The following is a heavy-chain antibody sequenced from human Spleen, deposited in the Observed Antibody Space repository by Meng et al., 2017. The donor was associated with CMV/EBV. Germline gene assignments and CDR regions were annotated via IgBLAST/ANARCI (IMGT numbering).Heavy chain of an antibody. CDR2: ISSSGSYI. Sequence: GGSLRLSCAGSGFIFSSYNMNWVRQPPGKGLEWVASISSSGSYIYYTDSVKGRFIVSRDNAQNSLFLQMNRLRAEDTAVYYCARDTYPCSATSCALDYYYYYGMDVWGHGTTVTVSS. CDR3: ARDTYPCSATSCALDYYYYYGMDV. V-gene: IGHV3-21*01. J-gene: IGHJ6*02. D-gene: IGHD2-2*01. CDR1: GFIFSSYN.